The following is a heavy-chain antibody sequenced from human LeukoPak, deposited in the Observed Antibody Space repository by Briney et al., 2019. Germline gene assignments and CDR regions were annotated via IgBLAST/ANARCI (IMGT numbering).Heavy chain of an antibody. Sequence: GGSLRLSCAASGFTFSSYAMSWVRQAPGKGLEWVSAISGSGGSTYYADSVKGRFTISRDNSKNTLYLQMNSLRAEDTAVYYCAKDSTYYYGSGSFPHDYWGQGILVTVSS. D-gene: IGHD3-10*01. CDR3: AKDSTYYYGSGSFPHDY. J-gene: IGHJ4*02. V-gene: IGHV3-23*01. CDR2: ISGSGGST. CDR1: GFTFSSYA.